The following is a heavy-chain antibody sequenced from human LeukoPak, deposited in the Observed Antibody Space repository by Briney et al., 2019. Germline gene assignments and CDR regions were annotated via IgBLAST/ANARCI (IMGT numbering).Heavy chain of an antibody. Sequence: SVKVSCKASGYTFTSYGISWVRQAPGQGLEWMGGIIPIFGTANYAQKFQGRVTITADESTSTAYMELSSLRSEDTAVYYCARGYCSGGSCYPFDYWGQGTLVTVSS. J-gene: IGHJ4*02. CDR1: GYTFTSYG. V-gene: IGHV1-69*13. CDR2: IIPIFGTA. CDR3: ARGYCSGGSCYPFDY. D-gene: IGHD2-15*01.